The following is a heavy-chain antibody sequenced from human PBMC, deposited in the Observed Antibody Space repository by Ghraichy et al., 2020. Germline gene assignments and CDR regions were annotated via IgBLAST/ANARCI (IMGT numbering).Heavy chain of an antibody. V-gene: IGHV4-59*08. Sequence: SKTLSLTCTVSGGSISSYYWSWIRQPPGKGLEWIGYIYYSGSTNYNPSLKSRVTISVDTSKNQFSLKLSSVTAADTAVYYCARAHTVTTTGFDYWGQGTLVTVSS. D-gene: IGHD4-17*01. J-gene: IGHJ4*02. CDR3: ARAHTVTTTGFDY. CDR2: IYYSGST. CDR1: GGSISSYY.